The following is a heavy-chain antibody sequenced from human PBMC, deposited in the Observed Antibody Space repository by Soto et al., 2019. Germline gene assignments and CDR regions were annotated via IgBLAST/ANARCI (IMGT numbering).Heavy chain of an antibody. V-gene: IGHV3-53*01. Sequence: PRLSCAASGFTVSRYYMSWVRQAPGKGLEWVSVIYSGGDTSYADSVKGRFIISRDNSNNTLYLQMNSLRAEDTAVYYCARERPQDYYGSDYYYGMDVWGQGTTVTVSS. D-gene: IGHD3-10*01. J-gene: IGHJ6*02. CDR1: GFTVSRYY. CDR3: ARERPQDYYGSDYYYGMDV. CDR2: IYSGGDT.